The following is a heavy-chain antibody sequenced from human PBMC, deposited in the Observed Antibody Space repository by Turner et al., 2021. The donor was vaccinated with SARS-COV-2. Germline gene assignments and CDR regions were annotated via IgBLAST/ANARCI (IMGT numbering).Heavy chain of an antibody. CDR3: AKDIGITMVRGVIGLDV. Sequence: EVQLVESGGGLVQPGRSLRLSCAASGFTFDASAMHWVRQAPGKGLEWVSGMSWNSGGIGYADSVKGRVTISRDNAKNSLYLQMNSLRAEDTALYYCAKDIGITMVRGVIGLDVWGQGTTVTVSS. J-gene: IGHJ6*02. D-gene: IGHD3-10*01. V-gene: IGHV3-9*01. CDR2: MSWNSGGI. CDR1: GFTFDASA.